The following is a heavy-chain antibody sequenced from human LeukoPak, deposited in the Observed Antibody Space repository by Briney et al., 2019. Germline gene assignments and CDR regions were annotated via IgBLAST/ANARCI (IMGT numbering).Heavy chain of an antibody. J-gene: IGHJ6*03. CDR1: GSSISSGYY. CDR2: IYTGGST. D-gene: IGHD3-16*01. Sequence: SETLSLTCAVYGSSISSGYYWGWIRQPAGKGLEWIGRIYTGGSTNYNPSLKSRVTISGDTSKNQFSLKLRSVTAADTAVYYCARETSQKGAHYMDVWGKGTTVTISS. V-gene: IGHV4-61*02. CDR3: ARETSQKGAHYMDV.